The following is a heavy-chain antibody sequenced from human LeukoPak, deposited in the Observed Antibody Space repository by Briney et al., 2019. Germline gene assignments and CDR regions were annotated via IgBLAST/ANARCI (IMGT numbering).Heavy chain of an antibody. D-gene: IGHD1-1*01. CDR2: INHSGST. Sequence: PSETLSLTCAVYGGSFSGYYWSWIRQPPGKGLEWIGEINHSGSTNYNPSLKGRVTISVDTSKNQFSLKLSSVTAADTAVYYCARQGPSRVWSDYWGQGTLVTVSS. CDR3: ARQGPSRVWSDY. CDR1: GGSFSGYY. V-gene: IGHV4-34*01. J-gene: IGHJ4*02.